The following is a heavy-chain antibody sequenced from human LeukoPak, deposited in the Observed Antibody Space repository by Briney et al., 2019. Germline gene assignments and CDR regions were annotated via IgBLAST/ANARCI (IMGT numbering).Heavy chain of an antibody. V-gene: IGHV4-31*03. D-gene: IGHD3-10*01. CDR3: ARVGYYAKMNAFDI. CDR1: GGSISSGGYY. CDR2: IYYSGST. Sequence: SETLSLTCTVSGGSISSGGYYWSWIRQHPGKGLEWIGYIYYSGSTYYNPCLKSRVTISVDTSKNQFSLKLSSVTAADTAVYYCARVGYYAKMNAFDIWGQGTMVTVSS. J-gene: IGHJ3*02.